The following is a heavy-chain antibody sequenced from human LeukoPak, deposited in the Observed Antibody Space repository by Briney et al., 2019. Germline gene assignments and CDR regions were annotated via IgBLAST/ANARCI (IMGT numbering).Heavy chain of an antibody. CDR1: GFTFSSYG. CDR2: IRYDGSNK. Sequence: EGSLRLSCAASGFTFSSYGMHWVRQAPGKGLEWVAFIRYDGSNKYYADSVKGRFTISRDNSKNTLYLQMNSLRAEDTAVYYCAKRLRYFDWLVAADYWGQGTLVTVSS. J-gene: IGHJ4*02. V-gene: IGHV3-30*02. D-gene: IGHD3-9*01. CDR3: AKRLRYFDWLVAADY.